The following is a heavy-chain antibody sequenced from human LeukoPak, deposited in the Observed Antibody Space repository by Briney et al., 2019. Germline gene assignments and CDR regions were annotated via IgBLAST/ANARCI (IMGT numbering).Heavy chain of an antibody. D-gene: IGHD3/OR15-3a*01. CDR1: GFTFNDYY. CDR3: ARGSDWNAFDS. CDR2: ISSRGRTI. V-gene: IGHV3-11*01. Sequence: GGSLRLSCAASGFTFNDYYMSWIRQAPGKGLERVSYISSRGRTIYHADSVKGRFTISRDNGENSLYLRMNSLRVEDTALYYCARGSDWNAFDSWGQGTVVTVSS. J-gene: IGHJ3*02.